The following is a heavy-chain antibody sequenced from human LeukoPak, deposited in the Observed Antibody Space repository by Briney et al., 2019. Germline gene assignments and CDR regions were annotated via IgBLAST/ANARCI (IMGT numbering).Heavy chain of an antibody. Sequence: GGSLRLSCVGTGFTFRSYAMTWIRQAPGEGLEWVADIGGSGSSAFYADSVKGRFTISRDNAKSTLYVEMHSLRVEDTAVYFCAKLVDFWSGYYSSFYYYYMDVWGKGTAVTVSS. CDR2: IGGSGSSA. CDR1: GFTFRSYA. V-gene: IGHV3-23*01. CDR3: AKLVDFWSGYYSSFYYYYMDV. D-gene: IGHD3-3*01. J-gene: IGHJ6*03.